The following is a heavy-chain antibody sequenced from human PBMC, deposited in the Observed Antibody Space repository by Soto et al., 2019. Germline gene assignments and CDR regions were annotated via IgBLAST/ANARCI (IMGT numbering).Heavy chain of an antibody. D-gene: IGHD3-16*01. V-gene: IGHV3-30*18. Sequence: QVQLVESGGGVVQPGRSLRLSCAASGFTFSSYGMHWVRQAPGKGLEWVEVVSFDGSNKYFIDSVRGRFNISRDKSKNTMYLQMNSLRAEDTAVYYCAKDAHYMLIINQYSHYYGMDVWGQGTTVTVSS. J-gene: IGHJ6*02. CDR1: GFTFSSYG. CDR3: AKDAHYMLIINQYSHYYGMDV. CDR2: VSFDGSNK.